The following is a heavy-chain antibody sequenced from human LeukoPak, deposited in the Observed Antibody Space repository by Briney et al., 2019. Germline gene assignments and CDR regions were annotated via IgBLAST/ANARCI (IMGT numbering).Heavy chain of an antibody. D-gene: IGHD6-13*01. Sequence: GGSLRLSCAASGFTFSSYGMHWFRQAPGKGLEWVAVIWYDGSNKYYADSVKGRFTISRDNSKNTLYLQMNSLRAEDTAVYYCARRMQLARPPYYYYGMDVWGQGTTVTVSS. J-gene: IGHJ6*02. CDR1: GFTFSSYG. CDR3: ARRMQLARPPYYYYGMDV. V-gene: IGHV3-33*01. CDR2: IWYDGSNK.